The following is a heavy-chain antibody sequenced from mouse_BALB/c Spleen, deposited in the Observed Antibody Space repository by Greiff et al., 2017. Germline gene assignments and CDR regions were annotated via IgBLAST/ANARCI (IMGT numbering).Heavy chain of an antibody. CDR1: GFSLSRYS. CDR3: AGAYYDYDEGFAY. D-gene: IGHD2-4*01. CDR2: IWGGGST. J-gene: IGHJ3*01. V-gene: IGHV2-6-4*01. Sequence: VKLVESGPGLVAPSQSLSITCTVSGFSLSRYSVHWVRQPPGKGLEWLGMIWGGGSTDYNSALKSRLSISKDNSKSQVFLKMNSLQTDDTAMYYCAGAYYDYDEGFAYWGQGTLVTVSA.